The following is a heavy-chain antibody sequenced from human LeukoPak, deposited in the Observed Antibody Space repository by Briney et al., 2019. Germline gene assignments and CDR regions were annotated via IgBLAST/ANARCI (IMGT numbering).Heavy chain of an antibody. D-gene: IGHD5-12*01. CDR2: ISGSGGST. CDR1: GFTFSSYA. V-gene: IGHV3-23*01. J-gene: IGHJ4*02. CDR3: AKGRGGYSGYVAWSYFDY. Sequence: PGGSLRLSCAASGFTFSSYAMSWVRRAPGKGLEWVSAISGSGGSTYYADSVKGRFTISRDNSKNTLYLQMNSLRAEDTAVYYCAKGRGGYSGYVAWSYFDYWGQGTLVTVSS.